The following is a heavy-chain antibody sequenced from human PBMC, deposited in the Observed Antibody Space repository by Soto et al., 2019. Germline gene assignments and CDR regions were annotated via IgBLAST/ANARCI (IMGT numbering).Heavy chain of an antibody. CDR3: ARDVYYDFWSGSPGYFDY. J-gene: IGHJ4*02. V-gene: IGHV3-74*01. Sequence: GGSPRLSCATPGIVFDSDRMHWVRPAPGQGLVWVSRINPDGSDTSYADSVKGRFTISRDNAKNTLYLQMNSLRAEDTAVYYCARDVYYDFWSGSPGYFDYWGQGTLVTVS. CDR2: INPDGSDT. D-gene: IGHD3-3*01. CDR1: GIVFDSDR.